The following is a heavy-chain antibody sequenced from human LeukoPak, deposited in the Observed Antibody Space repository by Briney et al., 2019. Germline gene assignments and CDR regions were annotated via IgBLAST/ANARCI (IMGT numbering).Heavy chain of an antibody. CDR3: ARESCSSTSCYSVY. J-gene: IGHJ1*01. CDR1: GDTFTSYG. V-gene: IGHV1-18*04. D-gene: IGHD2-2*01. Sequence: ASVTVSCKASGDTFTSYGISWVRQAPGQGLEWMGWINAYNGNTNYAQKLQGRVTMTTDTSTSTAYMELRSLRSDDTAVYYCARESCSSTSCYSVYWGQGPLVTVSS. CDR2: INAYNGNT.